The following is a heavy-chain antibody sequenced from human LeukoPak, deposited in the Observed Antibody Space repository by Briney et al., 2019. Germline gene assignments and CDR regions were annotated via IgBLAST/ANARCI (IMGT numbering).Heavy chain of an antibody. J-gene: IGHJ3*02. D-gene: IGHD3-22*01. V-gene: IGHV4-39*01. CDR2: IYYSGST. Sequence: SETLSLTCTVSGGSISSSSYYWGWIRQPPGKGLEWIGSIYYSGSTYYNPSPKSRVTISVDTSKNQFSLKLSSVTAADTAVYYRARDSRANVDAFDIWGQGTMVTVSS. CDR3: ARDSRANVDAFDI. CDR1: GGSISSSSYY.